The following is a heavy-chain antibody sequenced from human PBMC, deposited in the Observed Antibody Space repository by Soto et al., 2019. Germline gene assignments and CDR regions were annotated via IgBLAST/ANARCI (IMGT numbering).Heavy chain of an antibody. D-gene: IGHD5-12*01. CDR1: GFTFSSYS. CDR2: ISSSSSTI. J-gene: IGHJ6*02. Sequence: PGGSLRLSCAASGFTFSSYSMNWVRQAPGKGLEWVSYISSSSSTIYYADSVKGRFTISRDNAKNSLYLQMNSLRDEDTAVYYCAREHSGYGADYYYGMDVWGQGTTVTVSS. V-gene: IGHV3-48*02. CDR3: AREHSGYGADYYYGMDV.